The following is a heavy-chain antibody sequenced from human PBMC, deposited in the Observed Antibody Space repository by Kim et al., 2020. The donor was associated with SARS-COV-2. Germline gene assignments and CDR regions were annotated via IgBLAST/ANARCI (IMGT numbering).Heavy chain of an antibody. D-gene: IGHD3-10*01. CDR1: GFTFGDYA. CDR3: AKDTMVRGAMRYYGMDV. Sequence: GGSLRLSCAASGFTFGDYAMHWVRQAPGKGLEWLSGINWNGGNMGYADSVKGRFTIARDNAKNSLYLQMNSLRAEDTALYYCAKDTMVRGAMRYYGMDVWGQGTTVTVSS. CDR2: INWNGGNM. V-gene: IGHV3-9*01. J-gene: IGHJ6*02.